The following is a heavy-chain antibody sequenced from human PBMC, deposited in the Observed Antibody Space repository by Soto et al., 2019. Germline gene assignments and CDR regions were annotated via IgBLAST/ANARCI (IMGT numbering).Heavy chain of an antibody. V-gene: IGHV1-8*01. CDR3: ALNLGRYEGYYYDMDV. CDR1: GYTFTSYD. J-gene: IGHJ6*03. Sequence: QVQLVQSGAEVKKPGASVKVSCKASGYTFTSYDINWVRQATGQGLEWMGWMNPNSGNTGYAQKFQGRVTMTRNTSISTAYMELSSLRSEDTAVYYCALNLGRYEGYYYDMDVWGKGTTVTVSS. D-gene: IGHD1-20*01. CDR2: MNPNSGNT.